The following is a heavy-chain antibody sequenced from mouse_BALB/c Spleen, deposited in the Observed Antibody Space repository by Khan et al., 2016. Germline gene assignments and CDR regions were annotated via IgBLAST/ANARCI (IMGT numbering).Heavy chain of an antibody. CDR3: ARAPPRWYFDV. CDR2: ISYSGST. J-gene: IGHJ1*01. V-gene: IGHV3-2*02. CDR1: GYSITSDYA. Sequence: EVQLQESGPGLVKPSQSLSLTCTVTGYSITSDYAWNWIRQFPGNKLEWMGYISYSGSTSYNPSLKSRISITRDPSKHQFFLQLNSVTTEDTATYDCARAPPRWYFDVWGAGTTVTVSS.